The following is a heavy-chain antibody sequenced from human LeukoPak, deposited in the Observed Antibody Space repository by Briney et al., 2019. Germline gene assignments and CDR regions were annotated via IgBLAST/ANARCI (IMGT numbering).Heavy chain of an antibody. J-gene: IGHJ4*02. CDR2: ISVEGESA. V-gene: IGHV3-23*01. CDR3: AQGYSSGWYPH. CDR1: GFSVSTSG. Sequence: GGSLRLSCTVSGFSVSTSGMSWVRQAQGKGLQTISAISVEGESAYYADSVKGRFTISRDNSKNTLYLQMNSLRVEDTAVYYCAQGYSSGWYPHWGQGSLVSVSS. D-gene: IGHD6-19*01.